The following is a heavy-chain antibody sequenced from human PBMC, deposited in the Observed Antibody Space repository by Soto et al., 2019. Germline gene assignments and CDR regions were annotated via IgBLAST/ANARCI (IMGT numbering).Heavy chain of an antibody. CDR2: INPSGVSP. V-gene: IGHV1-46*01. Sequence: QVQLVQSGAEVKKPGASVKVSCKASGYTFTSYYLHWVRQAPGQGLEWMGVINPSGVSPSYAQRFQGRVTMTRDTSTSTVYMELNSLRSEDTAVYYCARDKGERVVLSSPWGQGTVVTVSS. D-gene: IGHD3-3*01. J-gene: IGHJ5*02. CDR1: GYTFTSYY. CDR3: ARDKGERVVLSSP.